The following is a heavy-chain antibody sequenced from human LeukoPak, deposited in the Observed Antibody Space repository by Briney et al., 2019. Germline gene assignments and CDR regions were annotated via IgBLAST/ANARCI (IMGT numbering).Heavy chain of an antibody. V-gene: IGHV4-30-4*01. CDR2: ISYSGGT. J-gene: IGHJ4*02. CDR1: SGSMTSSDHY. CDR3: ARVGYYDGSGSYCFDY. D-gene: IGHD3-10*01. Sequence: SQTLSLTCTVPSGSMTSSDHYWSWIRQPPGKGLEWIGYISYSGGTYYNPSLKSRVTISADTSKNQFSLSLRSVAVADTAVYYCARVGYYDGSGSYCFDYWGQGTLVTVS.